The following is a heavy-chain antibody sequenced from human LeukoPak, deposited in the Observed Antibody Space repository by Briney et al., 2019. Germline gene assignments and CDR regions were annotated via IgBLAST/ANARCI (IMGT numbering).Heavy chain of an antibody. J-gene: IGHJ4*02. Sequence: PGGSLRLSCAASGFTFSSYSMNWVRQAPGKGLEWLSSISSSSSYIYYADSVKGRFTISRDNAKTSLYLQMNSLRAEDTAVYYCARDLRHPVGGTSYWGQGTLVTVSS. CDR3: ARDLRHPVGGTSY. CDR2: ISSSSSYI. D-gene: IGHD4-23*01. V-gene: IGHV3-21*01. CDR1: GFTFSSYS.